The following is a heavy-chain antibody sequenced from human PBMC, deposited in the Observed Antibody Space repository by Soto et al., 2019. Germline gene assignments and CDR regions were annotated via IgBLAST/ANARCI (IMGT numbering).Heavy chain of an antibody. D-gene: IGHD2-2*01. J-gene: IGHJ4*02. Sequence: QVQLVQSGAEVKKPRASVKVSCKASGYTFTGYYMHWVRQAPGQGLEWMGWINPNSGGTNYAQKFQSWVTMTRDTSISTAYMELSRLRSYDTAVYYCASGPGYCSSSSCYAPFDYWGQGTLVTVSS. CDR2: INPNSGGT. CDR3: ASGPGYCSSSSCYAPFDY. V-gene: IGHV1-2*04. CDR1: GYTFTGYY.